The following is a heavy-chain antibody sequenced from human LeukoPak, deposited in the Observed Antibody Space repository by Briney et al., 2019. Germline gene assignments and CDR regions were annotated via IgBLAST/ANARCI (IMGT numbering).Heavy chain of an antibody. V-gene: IGHV3-74*01. D-gene: IGHD6-19*01. CDR3: ARGLAGAYRIMDV. Sequence: GGSLRLSCVVSGFTFNTYWIHWARHGPGKGLEWVSLISADGTTTTYADSVKGRFIVPRDNAKNTLYLQMNSLRAEDAAVYYCARGLAGAYRIMDVWGQGTTVTVS. J-gene: IGHJ6*02. CDR1: GFTFNTYW. CDR2: ISADGTTT.